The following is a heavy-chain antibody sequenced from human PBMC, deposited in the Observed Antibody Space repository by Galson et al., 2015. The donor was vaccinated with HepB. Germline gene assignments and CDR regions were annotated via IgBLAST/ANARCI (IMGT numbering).Heavy chain of an antibody. D-gene: IGHD5-18*01. V-gene: IGHV1-8*01. J-gene: IGHJ4*02. Sequence: SVKVSCKASGYTFTNYDINWMRQATGQGLEWMGWMNPNNDDTGYAQKFLGRVTMTKNTSISTAYMELSSLRSEDTAVYYCARGPRGYGFKAWGQGTLVTVSS. CDR3: ARGPRGYGFKA. CDR2: MNPNNDDT. CDR1: GYTFTNYD.